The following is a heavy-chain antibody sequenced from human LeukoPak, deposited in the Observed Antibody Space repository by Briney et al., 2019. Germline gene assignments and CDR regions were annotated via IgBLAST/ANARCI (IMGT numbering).Heavy chain of an antibody. Sequence: PGGSLRLSCAASGFTFSDFWMSWVRQAPGKGLEWVANIKQDGSEKYYLDSVKSRFTISRDNAKNSLYLQVNSLRAEDTAVYYCARDKIGGPTLLDYWGQGTLVTVSS. J-gene: IGHJ4*02. CDR2: IKQDGSEK. V-gene: IGHV3-7*01. CDR1: GFTFSDFW. CDR3: ARDKIGGPTLLDY. D-gene: IGHD3-16*01.